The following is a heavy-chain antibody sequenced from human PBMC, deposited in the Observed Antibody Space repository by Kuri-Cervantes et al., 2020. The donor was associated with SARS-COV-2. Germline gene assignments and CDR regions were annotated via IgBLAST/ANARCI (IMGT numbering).Heavy chain of an antibody. Sequence: SETLSLTCSVSGDSISRYYWTWIRQPPGKGLEWIGYIFNSGRTNQNNPSLKNPSLQNRATISLDTSKNLFSLSLSSVTAADTAVYFCARVGVRSYGVLDYWGQGTLVTVSS. V-gene: IGHV4-59*12. CDR3: ARVGVRSYGVLDY. D-gene: IGHD5-18*01. CDR2: IFNSGRT. J-gene: IGHJ4*02. CDR1: GDSISRYY.